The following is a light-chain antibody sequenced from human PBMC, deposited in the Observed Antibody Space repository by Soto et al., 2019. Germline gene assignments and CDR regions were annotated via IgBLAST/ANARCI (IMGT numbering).Light chain of an antibody. J-gene: IGKJ5*01. CDR1: QSVASN. Sequence: EIVMTQSPATLSVSPGGRATLSCRASQSVASNLAWYQQKLGQAPRVLIYGASNRATGIPARFSGSGSGTDFTLTISSLEPEDFAVYYCQQYNNWPITFGQGTRLEL. CDR3: QQYNNWPIT. V-gene: IGKV3D-15*01. CDR2: GAS.